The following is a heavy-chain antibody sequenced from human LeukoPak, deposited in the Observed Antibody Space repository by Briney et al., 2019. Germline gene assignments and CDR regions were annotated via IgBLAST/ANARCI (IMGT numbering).Heavy chain of an antibody. CDR1: GFSFSDYG. CDR2: ISYDGRNK. V-gene: IGHV3-30*18. D-gene: IGHD3-3*01. Sequence: GGSLSLSCAASGFSFSDYGMHWVRQAPGKRLEWVAAISYDGRNKYYADSVKGRFTISRDNSKSTLYLEMNSLRPEDTAVYHCAKVREFWSGLDSWGLGALVTVSS. J-gene: IGHJ4*02. CDR3: AKVREFWSGLDS.